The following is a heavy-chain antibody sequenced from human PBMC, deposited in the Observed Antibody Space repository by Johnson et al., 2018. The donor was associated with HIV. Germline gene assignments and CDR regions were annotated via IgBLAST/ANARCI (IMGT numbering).Heavy chain of an antibody. Sequence: QMLLVESGGGVVQSGRSLRLSCAASGFTLSNYGMHWVRQAPGKGLEWVALIWYDGSNRYYADSVKGRFTISRDNSKNMLYLEVNSLRAEDTAVYYCANESWYCSSSSCYGDAFDIWGQGTMVTVSS. CDR3: ANESWYCSSSSCYGDAFDI. D-gene: IGHD2-2*01. J-gene: IGHJ3*02. CDR1: GFTLSNYG. V-gene: IGHV3-33*06. CDR2: IWYDGSNR.